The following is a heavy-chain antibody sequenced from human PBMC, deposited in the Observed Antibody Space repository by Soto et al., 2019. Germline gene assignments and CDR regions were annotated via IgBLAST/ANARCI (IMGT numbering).Heavy chain of an antibody. V-gene: IGHV5-51*01. CDR2: IFPIDSDT. Sequence: GESLKISCKGSGYTFTRNWIGWVRQMPGKGLEWMGIIFPIDSDTRYSPSSQGQVTISADNSISTAYLQWSSLKASDTAIYYCATPGGRDFNAFDVWGQGTMVTVS. CDR1: GYTFTRNW. D-gene: IGHD2-21*02. J-gene: IGHJ3*01. CDR3: ATPGGRDFNAFDV.